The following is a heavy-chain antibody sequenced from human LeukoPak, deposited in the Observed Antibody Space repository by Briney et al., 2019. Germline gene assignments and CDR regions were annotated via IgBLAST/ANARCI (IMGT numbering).Heavy chain of an antibody. CDR2: ISGSGGST. Sequence: TGGSLRLSCAASGFTFSSYAMSWVRQAPEKGLEWVSAISGSGGSTYYADSVKGRFTISRDNSKNTLYLQMNSLRAEDTAVYYCKGGYDSDAFDIWGQGTMVTVSS. CDR3: KGGYDSDAFDI. D-gene: IGHD5-12*01. J-gene: IGHJ3*02. CDR1: GFTFSSYA. V-gene: IGHV3-23*01.